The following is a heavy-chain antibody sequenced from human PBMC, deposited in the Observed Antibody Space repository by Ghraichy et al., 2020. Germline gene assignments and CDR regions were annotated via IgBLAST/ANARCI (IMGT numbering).Heavy chain of an antibody. CDR3: ARLGSRGDY. J-gene: IGHJ4*02. Sequence: SETLSLTCAVYGGSFSGYYWSWIRQPPGKGLEWIGEINHSGSTNYNPSLKSRVTISVDTSKNQFSLKQSSVTAADTAVYYCARLGSRGDYWGQGTLVTVSS. CDR2: INHSGST. CDR1: GGSFSGYY. D-gene: IGHD6-13*01. V-gene: IGHV4-34*01.